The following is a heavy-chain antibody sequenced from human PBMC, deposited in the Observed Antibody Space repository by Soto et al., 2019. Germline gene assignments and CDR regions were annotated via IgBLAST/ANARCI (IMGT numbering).Heavy chain of an antibody. CDR3: AKVSPLMVARGVIKNGYHYMEV. J-gene: IGHJ6*03. V-gene: IGHV3-23*01. CDR2: ISGSGGST. Sequence: PVGSLRLPCAASGFTFSSHAMSWVLQAPRKGLEWVSAISGSGGSTYYADSVKGRFTISRDNSKNTLYLQMSSLRAEDTAVYYCAKVSPLMVARGVIKNGYHYMEVWGKGTTVTGTS. CDR1: GFTFSSHA. D-gene: IGHD3-10*01.